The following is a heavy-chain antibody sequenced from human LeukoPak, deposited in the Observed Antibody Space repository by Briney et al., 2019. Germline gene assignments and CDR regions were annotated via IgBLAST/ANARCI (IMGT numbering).Heavy chain of an antibody. CDR2: VSGSGGST. V-gene: IGHV3-23*01. Sequence: PGGSLRLSCAASGFSFSSYAMSWVRQAPGKGLEWVSAVSGSGGSTYYADSVKGRLTIFRVNAMNSLYLQINSLIAEDTAIYYCARSLPYGTTWYGRSDFWGQGTLVTVSS. CDR1: GFSFSSYA. D-gene: IGHD6-13*01. CDR3: ARSLPYGTTWYGRSDF. J-gene: IGHJ4*02.